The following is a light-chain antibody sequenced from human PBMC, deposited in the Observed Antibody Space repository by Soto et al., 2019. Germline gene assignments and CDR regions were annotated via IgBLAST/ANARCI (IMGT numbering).Light chain of an antibody. J-gene: IGLJ1*01. CDR2: GNN. Sequence: QSVLTQPPSVSGAPGQRVTISCTGSSSNIGAHYDVHWYQQFPGMAPKLLIYGNNNRPSGVPDRFSGSKSGTSASLAITGLQAEDEADYYCQSYDSSLSGYVFGTGTKLTVL. CDR1: SSNIGAHYD. CDR3: QSYDSSLSGYV. V-gene: IGLV1-40*01.